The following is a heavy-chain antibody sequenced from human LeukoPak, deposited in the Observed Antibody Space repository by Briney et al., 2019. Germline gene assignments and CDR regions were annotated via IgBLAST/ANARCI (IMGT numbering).Heavy chain of an antibody. D-gene: IGHD1-26*01. Sequence: PSETLSLTCAVYGGSFSGYYWSWIRQPAGKGLEWIGRIYTSGSTNYNPSLKSRVTISVDTSKNQFSLKLSSVTAADTAVYYCASSNSGSYSPFDYWGQGTLVTVSS. CDR2: IYTSGST. V-gene: IGHV4-59*10. CDR3: ASSNSGSYSPFDY. CDR1: GGSFSGYY. J-gene: IGHJ4*02.